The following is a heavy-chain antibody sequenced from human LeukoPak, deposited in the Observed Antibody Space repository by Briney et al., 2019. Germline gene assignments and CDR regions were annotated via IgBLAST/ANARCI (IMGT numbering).Heavy chain of an antibody. CDR3: ARDHYDSSPADAFDI. D-gene: IGHD3-22*01. CDR1: GFTFSSYS. J-gene: IGHJ3*02. V-gene: IGHV3-21*01. CDR2: ISSSSSYI. Sequence: GGSLTLSCAASGFTFSSYSMNWVRQAPGKGLEWVSSISSSSSYIYYAGSVKGRFTISRDNAKNSLYLQMNSLRAEDTAVYYCARDHYDSSPADAFDIWGKGTMVTVSS.